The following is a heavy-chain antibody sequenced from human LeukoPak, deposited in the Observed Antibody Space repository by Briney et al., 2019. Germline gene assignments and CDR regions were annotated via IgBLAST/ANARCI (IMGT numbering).Heavy chain of an antibody. CDR2: IYYSGST. CDR1: GGSISSSSYY. Sequence: TSETPSLTCTVSGGSISSSSYYWGWIRQPPGKGLEWIGSIYYSGSTYYNPSLKSRVTISVDTSKNQFSLKLSSVTAADTAVYYCASQSGEPKFIYYYYYMDVWGKGTTVTISS. CDR3: ASQSGEPKFIYYYYYMDV. J-gene: IGHJ6*03. D-gene: IGHD1-14*01. V-gene: IGHV4-39*07.